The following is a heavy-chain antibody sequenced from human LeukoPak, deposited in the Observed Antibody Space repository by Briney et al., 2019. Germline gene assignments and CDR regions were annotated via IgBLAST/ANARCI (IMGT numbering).Heavy chain of an antibody. CDR2: ISAYNGNT. Sequence: ASVKVSCKASGYTFTSQGISWVRQAPGQGLERMGWISAYNGNTNYAQKFQSRVTLTTDTSTSTVYMELRRLRSDDTAVYYCSREGPTGEFLGDYWGQGTLVTVSS. CDR3: SREGPTGEFLGDY. V-gene: IGHV1-18*01. CDR1: GYTFTSQG. D-gene: IGHD1-1*01. J-gene: IGHJ4*02.